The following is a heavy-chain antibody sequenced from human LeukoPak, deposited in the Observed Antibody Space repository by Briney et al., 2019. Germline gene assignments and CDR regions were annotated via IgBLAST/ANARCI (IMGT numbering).Heavy chain of an antibody. CDR3: AKGVYSYPS. V-gene: IGHV3-7*01. D-gene: IGHD3-16*01. J-gene: IGHJ5*02. Sequence: GGSLRLSCAASGFTFSSYWMTWARQAPGKGLQWVANIKEDGSEIYYVDSVKGRFTISRDNAKNSLYLQMNSLRAEDTALYYCAKGVYSYPSWGQGTLVTVSS. CDR2: IKEDGSEI. CDR1: GFTFSSYW.